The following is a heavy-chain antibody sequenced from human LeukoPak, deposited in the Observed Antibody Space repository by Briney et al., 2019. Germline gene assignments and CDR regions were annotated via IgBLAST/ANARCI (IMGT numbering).Heavy chain of an antibody. Sequence: GGSLRLSCAASGFTFSSYEMNWVRQAPGKGLEWVSYISSSGSTIYYADSVKGRFTISRDNAKNSLYLQVNSLRAEDTAVYYCARSVSSGWYPDIDYWGQGTLVTVSS. D-gene: IGHD6-19*01. V-gene: IGHV3-48*03. CDR3: ARSVSSGWYPDIDY. CDR1: GFTFSSYE. CDR2: ISSSGSTI. J-gene: IGHJ4*02.